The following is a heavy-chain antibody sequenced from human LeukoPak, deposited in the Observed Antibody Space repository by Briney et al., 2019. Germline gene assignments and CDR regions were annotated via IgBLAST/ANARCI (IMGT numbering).Heavy chain of an antibody. CDR2: ITGSGTFT. D-gene: IGHD6-19*01. J-gene: IGHJ4*02. CDR1: GITFINYS. CDR3: ARRSAESSGYFDS. V-gene: IGHV3-23*01. Sequence: GGSLRLSCAASGITFINYSMTWVRQAPGKGLEWVSAITGSGTFTDYADSVKGRFTISRDNSKNTLYLQMNSLRAEDTAIYYCARRSAESSGYFDSWGQGTLVTVSS.